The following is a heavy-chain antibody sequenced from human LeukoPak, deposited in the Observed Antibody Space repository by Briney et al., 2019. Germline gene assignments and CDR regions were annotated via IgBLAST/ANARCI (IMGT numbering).Heavy chain of an antibody. D-gene: IGHD1-26*01. CDR1: GFTFDDYS. CDR3: AKDGRNYFDY. J-gene: IGHJ4*02. Sequence: GGSLRLSCAASGFTFDDYSMHWVRHPPGKGLEWVSLITWDGGSTYYADSVKGRFTISRDNSKNSLYLQMNSLRPEDTALYYCAKDGRNYFDYWGQGTLVTVSS. V-gene: IGHV3-43D*04. CDR2: ITWDGGST.